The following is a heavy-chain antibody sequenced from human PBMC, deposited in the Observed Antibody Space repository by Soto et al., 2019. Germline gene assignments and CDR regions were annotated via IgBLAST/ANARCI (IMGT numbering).Heavy chain of an antibody. CDR1: GFTFSSYA. V-gene: IGHV3-23*01. CDR3: AKDHERFLEWLKTRYYFDY. Sequence: PGGSLRLSCAASGFTFSSYAMSWVRQAPGKGLEWVSAISGSGGSTYYADSVKGRFTISRDNSKNTLYLQMNSLRAEDTAVYYCAKDHERFLEWLKTRYYFDYWGQGTLVTSPQ. D-gene: IGHD3-3*01. J-gene: IGHJ4*02. CDR2: ISGSGGST.